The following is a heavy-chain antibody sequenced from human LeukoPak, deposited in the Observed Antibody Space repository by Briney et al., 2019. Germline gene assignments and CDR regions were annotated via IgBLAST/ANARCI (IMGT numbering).Heavy chain of an antibody. Sequence: GGSLRLSCAASGFTFSSFDMHWVRQPTGQGLKWVSTVGTASDTYYPGSVEGRFTLSRDNAKNSLYLQMNSLTAGDTAVYYCARGPPRGKYYYMDVWGKGTTVTVSS. CDR2: VGTASDT. J-gene: IGHJ6*03. D-gene: IGHD1-1*01. CDR3: ARGPPRGKYYYMDV. V-gene: IGHV3-13*01. CDR1: GFTFSSFD.